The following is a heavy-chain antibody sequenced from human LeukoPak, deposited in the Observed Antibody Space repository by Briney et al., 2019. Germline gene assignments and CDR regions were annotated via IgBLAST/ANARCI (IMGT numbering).Heavy chain of an antibody. Sequence: GGSLRLSCAASGFTFRSYSMNWVRQAPGKGLEWVSYISSSSSTRYYADSVKGRFTISRDNAKNSLSLQMNSLRAEDTAVYYCARTHIAAAGAFDYWGQGTLVTVSS. D-gene: IGHD6-13*01. CDR3: ARTHIAAAGAFDY. CDR1: GFTFRSYS. J-gene: IGHJ4*02. CDR2: ISSSSSTR. V-gene: IGHV3-48*04.